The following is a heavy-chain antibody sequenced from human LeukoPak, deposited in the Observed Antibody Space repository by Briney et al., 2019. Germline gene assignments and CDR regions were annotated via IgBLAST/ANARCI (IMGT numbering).Heavy chain of an antibody. Sequence: PGGSLRLSCAASGFTFSDYYMSWIRQAPGKGLEWVSYISSRTGSTISYADSAKGRFTISRDNAKNSMHLQMNSLRAEDTAVYYCARDGPYNWNHENPFDYWGQGTLVTVSS. CDR3: ARDGPYNWNHENPFDY. D-gene: IGHD1-14*01. CDR2: ISSRTGSTI. J-gene: IGHJ4*02. V-gene: IGHV3-11*04. CDR1: GFTFSDYY.